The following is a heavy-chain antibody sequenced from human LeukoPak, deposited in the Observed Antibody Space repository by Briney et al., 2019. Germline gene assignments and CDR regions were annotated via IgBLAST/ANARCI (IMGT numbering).Heavy chain of an antibody. CDR1: GFTFSSYS. Sequence: GGSLRLSCAASGFTFSSYSMNWVRQAPGKGLEWVSSISSSSYIYYADSVKGRFTISRDNAKNSLYLQMNSLRAEDTAVYYCARARYSGSYPFDPWGQGTLVTVSS. J-gene: IGHJ5*02. CDR3: ARARYSGSYPFDP. D-gene: IGHD1-26*01. CDR2: ISSSSYI. V-gene: IGHV3-21*04.